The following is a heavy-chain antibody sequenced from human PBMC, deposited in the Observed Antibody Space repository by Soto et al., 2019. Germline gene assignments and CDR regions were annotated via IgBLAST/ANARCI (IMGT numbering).Heavy chain of an antibody. CDR1: GFTFSSYA. V-gene: IGHV3-30-3*01. CDR3: ARMSSFRFLEWLWRIEKLQGHSDY. Sequence: GGSLRLSCAASGFTFSSYAMHWVRQAPGKGLEWVAVISYDGSNKYYADSVKGRFTISRDNSKNTQYLQMNSLRAEDTAVYYCARMSSFRFLEWLWRIEKLQGHSDYWGQGTLVTVSS. J-gene: IGHJ4*02. CDR2: ISYDGSNK. D-gene: IGHD3-3*01.